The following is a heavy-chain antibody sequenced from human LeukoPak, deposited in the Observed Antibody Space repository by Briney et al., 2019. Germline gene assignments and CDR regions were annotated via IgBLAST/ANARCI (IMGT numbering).Heavy chain of an antibody. D-gene: IGHD1-26*01. V-gene: IGHV1-2*02. CDR1: GYTFTGYY. J-gene: IGHJ4*02. CDR2: INPNSGGT. CDR3: ARFVGATGSFDY. Sequence: ASVKVPCKASGYTFTGYYMHWVRQAPGQGLEWMGWINPNSGGTNYAQKFQGRVTMTRDTSISTAYMELSRLRSDDTAVYYCARFVGATGSFDYWGQGTLVTVSS.